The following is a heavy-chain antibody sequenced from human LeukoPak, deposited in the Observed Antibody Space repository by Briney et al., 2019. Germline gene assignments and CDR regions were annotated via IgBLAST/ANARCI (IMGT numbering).Heavy chain of an antibody. V-gene: IGHV3-74*01. Sequence: GGSLRLSCAASGFTFSRYWMNWVRQAPGKGLVWVSRIKTGGSDTAYADSVKGRFTISRDNAKNTLYLQMNSLRPEDTAVYYCAFHNSSGNFGYWGQGTLVTVSS. J-gene: IGHJ4*02. D-gene: IGHD3-22*01. CDR3: AFHNSSGNFGY. CDR1: GFTFSRYW. CDR2: IKTGGSDT.